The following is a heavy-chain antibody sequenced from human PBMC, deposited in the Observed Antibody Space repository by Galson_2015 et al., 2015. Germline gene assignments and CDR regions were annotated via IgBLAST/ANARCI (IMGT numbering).Heavy chain of an antibody. CDR3: ARNHYSGSGSYLY. V-gene: IGHV3-23*01. Sequence: SLRLSCAASGFTFSSYAMSWVRQAPGKGLEWVSLITASGGSPYYADSVKRRFTISRDNSKNTLYLQMNSLRAEDTAVYYCARNHYSGSGSYLYWGQGTLVTVSS. D-gene: IGHD3-10*01. CDR2: ITASGGSP. J-gene: IGHJ4*02. CDR1: GFTFSSYA.